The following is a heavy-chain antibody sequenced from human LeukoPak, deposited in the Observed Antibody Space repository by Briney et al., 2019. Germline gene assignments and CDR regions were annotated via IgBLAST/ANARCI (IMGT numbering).Heavy chain of an antibody. CDR3: AREGGKQWLATTFLDY. Sequence: GASVKVSCKASGYIFTSYYMHWVRQAPGQGLEWMGIINPSGGSTSYAQKFQGRVTMTRDMSTSTVYMELRSLRSDDTAVYYCAREGGKQWLATTFLDYWGQGTLVTVSS. CDR1: GYIFTSYY. V-gene: IGHV1-46*01. CDR2: INPSGGST. J-gene: IGHJ4*02. D-gene: IGHD6-19*01.